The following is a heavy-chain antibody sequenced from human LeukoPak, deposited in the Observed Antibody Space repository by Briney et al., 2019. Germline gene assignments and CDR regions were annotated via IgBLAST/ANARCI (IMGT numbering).Heavy chain of an antibody. CDR1: GFTFGSYS. CDR3: AKAPGTNYRSYFDY. CDR2: ISSSSSTI. D-gene: IGHD2-8*01. V-gene: IGHV3-48*01. J-gene: IGHJ4*02. Sequence: PGGSLRLSCAASGFTFGSYSMNWVRQAPGKGLEWVSYISSSSSTIYYADSVKGRFTISRDNSKNTLYLQMNSQRAEDTAIYYCAKAPGTNYRSYFDYWGQGTLVTVSS.